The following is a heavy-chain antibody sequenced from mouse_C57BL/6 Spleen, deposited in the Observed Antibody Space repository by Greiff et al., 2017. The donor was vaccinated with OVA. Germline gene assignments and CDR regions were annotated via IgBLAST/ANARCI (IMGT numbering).Heavy chain of an antibody. V-gene: IGHV1-55*01. D-gene: IGHD1-1*01. CDR1: GYTFTSYW. J-gene: IGHJ4*01. CDR3: ARNYGSLYAMDY. Sequence: VQLQQPGAELVKPGASVKMSCKASGYTFTSYWITWVKQRPGQGLEWIGDIYPGSGSTKYNEKFKGKATLTADKSSSTAYMQLNSLTSEDSAVYFCARNYGSLYAMDYWGQGTSVTVSS. CDR2: IYPGSGST.